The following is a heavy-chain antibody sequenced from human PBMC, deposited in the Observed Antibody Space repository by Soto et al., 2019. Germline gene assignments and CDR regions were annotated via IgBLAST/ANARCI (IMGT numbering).Heavy chain of an antibody. CDR2: INTYNGNT. CDR1: GYTFTSYG. J-gene: IGHJ4*02. Sequence: QVQLVQSGAEVKKPGASVKVSCKASGYTFTSYGISWVRQAPGQGLEWMGWINTYNGNTNYAQKLQGRVTMTTDTATSTAYVELRSLRSDETAVYSCARDRALELGDYWGQGTLVTVSS. CDR3: ARDRALELGDY. V-gene: IGHV1-18*01. D-gene: IGHD1-26*01.